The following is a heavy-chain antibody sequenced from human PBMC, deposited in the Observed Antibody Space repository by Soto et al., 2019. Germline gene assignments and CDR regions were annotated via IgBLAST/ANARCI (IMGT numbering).Heavy chain of an antibody. CDR1: GFTFSKYA. D-gene: IGHD5-18*01. J-gene: IGHJ4*02. V-gene: IGHV3-23*01. CDR3: AKVDGSSSRTDR. Sequence: EVQLLESGGALVEPGGSLRLSCAASGFTFSKYAMTWVRQALGKGPEWVSSIGGRSYNTHYTDSVKGRFATSRDNSQNPPSLQTNSLTAEDTAVYFCAKVDGSSSRTDRWGQGTLVTVSS. CDR2: IGGRSYNT.